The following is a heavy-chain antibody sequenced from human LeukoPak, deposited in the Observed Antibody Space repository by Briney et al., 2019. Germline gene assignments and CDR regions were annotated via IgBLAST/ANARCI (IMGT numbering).Heavy chain of an antibody. Sequence: GGSLRLSCAVSGFTIRIYGMHWVRQAPGKGLEWVAMISHDGGAEHYGDSVKGRFTISRDDSKNTLYLQVNSLSTEDTALYYCAKDWGSSDWYNYFDPWGQGTLVTVSS. J-gene: IGHJ5*02. V-gene: IGHV3-30*18. CDR2: ISHDGGAE. D-gene: IGHD6-19*01. CDR3: AKDWGSSDWYNYFDP. CDR1: GFTIRIYG.